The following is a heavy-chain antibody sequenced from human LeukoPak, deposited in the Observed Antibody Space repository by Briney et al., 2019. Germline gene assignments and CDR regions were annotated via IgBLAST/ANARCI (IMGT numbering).Heavy chain of an antibody. CDR2: INSDGSGT. Sequence: GSLRLSCAASGFTFSNYWMHWVRQAPGKGLVWVSRINSDGSGTSYADSVKGRFTISRDNAKNTLYLQMNSLRAEDTAVYYCARDQMGGNSYGMDVWGQGTTVTVSS. CDR3: ARDQMGGNSYGMDV. J-gene: IGHJ6*02. V-gene: IGHV3-74*01. D-gene: IGHD4-23*01. CDR1: GFTFSNYW.